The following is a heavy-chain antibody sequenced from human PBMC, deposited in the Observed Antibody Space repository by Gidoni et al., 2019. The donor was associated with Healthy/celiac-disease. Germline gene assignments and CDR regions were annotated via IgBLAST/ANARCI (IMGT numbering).Heavy chain of an antibody. CDR3: ARASYYDILTGYYIDY. V-gene: IGHV3-21*01. CDR2: ISSSSSYI. Sequence: EVQLVESGGGLVKPGGSLRLSCAASGFTFSRYSMNWVRQAPGKGLEWVSSISSSSSYIYYADSVKGRFTISRDNAKNSLYLQMNSLRAEDTAVYYCARASYYDILTGYYIDYWGQGTLVTVSS. J-gene: IGHJ4*02. CDR1: GFTFSRYS. D-gene: IGHD3-9*01.